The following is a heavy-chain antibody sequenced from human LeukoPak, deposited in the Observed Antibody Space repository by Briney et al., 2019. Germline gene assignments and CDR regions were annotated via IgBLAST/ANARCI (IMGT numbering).Heavy chain of an antibody. CDR3: AREDHSNYEY. CDR1: GFSFSSYW. J-gene: IGHJ4*02. CDR2: IKQDGREK. D-gene: IGHD4-11*01. V-gene: IGHV3-7*01. Sequence: RGSLRLSCVGSGFSFSSYWMAWVRQAPGKGPEWVASIKQDGREKFYADSVKGRFTISKDNDQNSLYLRMNSVRGEDTAVYYCAREDHSNYEYWGQGTSVTVSS.